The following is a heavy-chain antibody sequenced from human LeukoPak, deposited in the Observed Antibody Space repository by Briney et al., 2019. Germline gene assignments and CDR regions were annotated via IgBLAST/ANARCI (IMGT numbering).Heavy chain of an antibody. J-gene: IGHJ4*02. Sequence: SETLSPTCTVSGASISSSSYYWGWIRQPPGKGLEWIGSIYYSGSTNYNPSLTSRVTISVDTSKNQFSLKLSSVTAADTAVYYCARAYGSGSYIVHWGQGTLVTVSS. V-gene: IGHV4-39*07. CDR1: GASISSSSYY. CDR3: ARAYGSGSYIVH. D-gene: IGHD3-10*01. CDR2: IYYSGST.